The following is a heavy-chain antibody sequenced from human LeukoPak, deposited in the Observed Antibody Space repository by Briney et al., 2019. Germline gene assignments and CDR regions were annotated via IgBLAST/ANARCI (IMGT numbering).Heavy chain of an antibody. CDR2: TYYSGNN. J-gene: IGHJ4*02. CDR1: GGSISRYY. V-gene: IGHV4-59*01. D-gene: IGHD1-26*01. CDR3: ARFARWSYYFDH. Sequence: SETLSLTCTVYGGSISRYYWTWIRQPPGKGPEWVGYTYYSGNNKYNPSLKGRVTMSLDTSKNQFSLDLSSVTAADAAVYYCARFARWSYYFDHWGQGTLVTVSS.